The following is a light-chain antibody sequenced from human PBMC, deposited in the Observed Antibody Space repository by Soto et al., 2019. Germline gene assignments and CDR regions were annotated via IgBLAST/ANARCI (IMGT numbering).Light chain of an antibody. CDR1: NSDVGGYNY. CDR3: SSYTSISTLYV. V-gene: IGLV2-14*01. J-gene: IGLJ1*01. Sequence: QSALPQPASVSGSPGQSITISCTGTNSDVGGYNYVSWYQQHPGKAPELMIYEVSHRPSGVSNRVSGSKSDNTASLTISGLQAEDEADYYCSSYTSISTLYVFGTGTKVTVL. CDR2: EVS.